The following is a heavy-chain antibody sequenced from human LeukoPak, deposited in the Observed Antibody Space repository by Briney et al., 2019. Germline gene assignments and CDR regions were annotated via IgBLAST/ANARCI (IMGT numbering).Heavy chain of an antibody. CDR3: ATGYCSGSSCYRAYEY. Sequence: GGSLRLSCAASGFTFSSYWLHWVRQAPGKGLAWVSRINSDGTTTSYADSVKGRFTISRDNAKNTLCLQMNSLRAEDTAVYYCATGYCSGSSCYRAYEYWGQGTLVTVSS. CDR2: INSDGTTT. CDR1: GFTFSSYW. J-gene: IGHJ4*02. V-gene: IGHV3-74*01. D-gene: IGHD2-15*01.